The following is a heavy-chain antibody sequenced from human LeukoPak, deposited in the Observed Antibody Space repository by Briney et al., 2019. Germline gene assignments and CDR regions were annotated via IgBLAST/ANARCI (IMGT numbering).Heavy chain of an antibody. V-gene: IGHV3-21*01. CDR2: ITSSGSSI. CDR3: ARERHSRSSHDAFDL. Sequence: GGSLRLSCAAPGFTFSSHFMNWVRQAPGKGLEWVSSITSSGSSIYYADSLKGRFTVSRDNAKNSLYLQMNSLRPEDTALYYCARERHSRSSHDAFDLWGQGTMVTVSS. D-gene: IGHD6-6*01. CDR1: GFTFSSHF. J-gene: IGHJ3*01.